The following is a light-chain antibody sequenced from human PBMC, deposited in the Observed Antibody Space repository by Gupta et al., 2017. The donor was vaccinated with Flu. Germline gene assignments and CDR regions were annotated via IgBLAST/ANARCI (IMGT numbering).Light chain of an antibody. V-gene: IGKV2-30*01. J-gene: IGKJ4*01. CDR3: MQNSHWPPT. CDR2: KVS. CDR1: QSIVYSDGNTH. Sequence: DVVMTQSPLFLPVTLGQPASISCRSSQSIVYSDGNTHLNWFQQRPGQSPRRLIYKVSSRDSGVPDRFSGSGSGTDFTLKISSVEAEDVGIYYCMQNSHWPPTFGGGTKVEIK.